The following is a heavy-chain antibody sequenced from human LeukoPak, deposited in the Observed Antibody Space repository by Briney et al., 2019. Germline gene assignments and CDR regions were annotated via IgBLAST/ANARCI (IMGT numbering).Heavy chain of an antibody. CDR1: GFTFSSHG. J-gene: IGHJ4*02. Sequence: GGSLRLSCAASGFTFSSHGMHWVRQAPGKGLDWVAFIRYDGSNKYYADSVKGRFTISRDNSKNTLYLQMNSLRAEDTAVYYCAKSRGSWEYYFDYWGQGTLVTVSS. CDR3: AKSRGSWEYYFDY. D-gene: IGHD6-19*01. CDR2: IRYDGSNK. V-gene: IGHV3-30*02.